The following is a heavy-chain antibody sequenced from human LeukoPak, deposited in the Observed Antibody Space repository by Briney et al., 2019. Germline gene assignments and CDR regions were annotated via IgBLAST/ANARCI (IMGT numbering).Heavy chain of an antibody. CDR2: ITDSSSYT. J-gene: IGHJ4*02. Sequence: GGSLRLSCAASGFTFTDYYMSWIRQAPGKGLEWVSYITDSSSYTNYADSVKGRFTISRVNAKNSLYLQMNSLRAEDTAVYYCARANDLIDYWGQGTLVTVSS. CDR1: GFTFTDYY. V-gene: IGHV3-11*05. CDR3: ARANDLIDY.